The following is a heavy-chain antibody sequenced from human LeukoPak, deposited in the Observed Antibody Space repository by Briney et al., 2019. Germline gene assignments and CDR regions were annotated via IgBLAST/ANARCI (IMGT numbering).Heavy chain of an antibody. CDR2: IYHSGST. V-gene: IGHV4-38-2*02. Sequence: SETLSLTCTVSGYSISSGYYWGWIRQPPGKGLEWIGSIYHSGSTYYNPPLKSRVTISVDTSKNQFSLKLSSVTAADTAVYYCARDGVLYNWFDPWGQGTLVTVSS. D-gene: IGHD2-8*02. CDR3: ARDGVLYNWFDP. CDR1: GYSISSGYY. J-gene: IGHJ5*02.